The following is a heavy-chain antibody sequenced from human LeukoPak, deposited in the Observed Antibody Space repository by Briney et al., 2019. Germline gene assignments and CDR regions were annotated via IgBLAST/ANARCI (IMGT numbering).Heavy chain of an antibody. CDR2: ISGSGGST. CDR1: GVTFSSYA. D-gene: IGHD3-10*01. J-gene: IGHJ6*03. V-gene: IGHV3-23*01. CDR3: AKRGFGELLGYYYYYMDV. Sequence: GGSLRLSCAASGVTFSSYAMSWVRQAPGKGLEWVSAISGSGGSTYYADSVKGRFTISRDNSKNTLYLQMNSLRAEDTAVYYCAKRGFGELLGYYYYYMDVWGKGTTVTVSS.